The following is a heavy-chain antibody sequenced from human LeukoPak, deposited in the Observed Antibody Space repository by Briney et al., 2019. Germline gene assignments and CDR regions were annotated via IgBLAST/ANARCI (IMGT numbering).Heavy chain of an antibody. Sequence: SETLSLTCAVSDYSISSGYYWGWTRQPPGKGLEWIGSFSHRGSTYYNPYLQSRVTISVDTSKNQFSLKLSSVTAADTAVYYCARAMASTTGSPYYYDGMDVWGKGTTVTVSS. CDR3: ARAMASTTGSPYYYDGMDV. D-gene: IGHD1-1*01. CDR1: DYSISSGYY. V-gene: IGHV4-38-2*01. J-gene: IGHJ6*04. CDR2: FSHRGST.